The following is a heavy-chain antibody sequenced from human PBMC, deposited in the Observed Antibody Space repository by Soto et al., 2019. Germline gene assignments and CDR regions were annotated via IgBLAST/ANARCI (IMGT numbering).Heavy chain of an antibody. Sequence: QVQLVEFGGGVVQPGRSLRLSCAASRFTFSNYAMHWVRQAPGKGLQWVALISFDGSTKYYADSVKGRFTISRNNSKNTLYLQMNSLRAEDTAVYYCAISPGYCSTTRCYGRDFAMDVWGHGTTVTVSS. CDR3: AISPGYCSTTRCYGRDFAMDV. J-gene: IGHJ6*02. CDR2: ISFDGSTK. V-gene: IGHV3-30-3*01. CDR1: RFTFSNYA. D-gene: IGHD2-2*01.